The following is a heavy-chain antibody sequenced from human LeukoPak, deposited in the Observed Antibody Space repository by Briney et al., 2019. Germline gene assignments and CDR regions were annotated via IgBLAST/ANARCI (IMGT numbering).Heavy chain of an antibody. CDR3: AFSGYYRNWFDP. J-gene: IGHJ5*02. Sequence: ASVKVSCKASGYTFTGYYMHWVRPAPGQGLEWMGWINPNSGGTNYAQKFQGRVTMTRDTSISTAYMELSRLRSDDTAVYYCAFSGYYRNWFDPWGQGTLVTVSS. CDR2: INPNSGGT. V-gene: IGHV1-2*02. CDR1: GYTFTGYY. D-gene: IGHD3-22*01.